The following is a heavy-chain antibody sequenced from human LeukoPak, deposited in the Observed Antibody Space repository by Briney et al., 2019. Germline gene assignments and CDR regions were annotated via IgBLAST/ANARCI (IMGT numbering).Heavy chain of an antibody. J-gene: IGHJ4*02. CDR1: GGSISSGDYY. CDR3: ARGDGYNIGY. D-gene: IGHD5-24*01. Sequence: SETLSLTCTVSGGSISSGDYYWSWIRQPPGKGLEWIGYIYYSGSTYYNPSLKSRVTISVDTSKNQFSLKPSSVTAADTAVYYCARGDGYNIGYWGQGTLVTVSS. CDR2: IYYSGST. V-gene: IGHV4-30-4*01.